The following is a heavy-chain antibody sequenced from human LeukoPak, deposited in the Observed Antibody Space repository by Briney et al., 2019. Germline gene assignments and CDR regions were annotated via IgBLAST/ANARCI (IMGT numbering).Heavy chain of an antibody. CDR3: ARATYYYDSSGYYSPRWYFDL. J-gene: IGHJ2*01. Sequence: ASVKVSCKASGYTFTGYYMHWVRQAPGQGLEWMGWINPNSGGTNYAQKFQGRVTMTRDTSISTAYMELSRLRSDDTAVYYCARATYYYDSSGYYSPRWYFDLWGRGTLVTVSS. CDR1: GYTFTGYY. CDR2: INPNSGGT. D-gene: IGHD3-22*01. V-gene: IGHV1-2*02.